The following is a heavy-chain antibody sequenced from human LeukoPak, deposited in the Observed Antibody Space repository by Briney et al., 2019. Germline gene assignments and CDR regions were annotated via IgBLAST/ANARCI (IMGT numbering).Heavy chain of an antibody. Sequence: ASVKVSCKASGYTFTSYGISWVRQAPGQGLEWLGWISAHNGDTSYEEKLQGRVTMTTDTSTSTAYMELRSLRSDDTAVYYCARGKGTVATYYYYYMDVWGKGTTVTVSS. J-gene: IGHJ6*03. V-gene: IGHV1-18*01. CDR1: GYTFTSYG. D-gene: IGHD6-19*01. CDR3: ARGKGTVATYYYYYMDV. CDR2: ISAHNGDT.